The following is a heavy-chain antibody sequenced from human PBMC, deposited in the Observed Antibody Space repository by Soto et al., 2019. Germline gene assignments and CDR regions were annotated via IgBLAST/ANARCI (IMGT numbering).Heavy chain of an antibody. CDR2: ISGSGGST. V-gene: IGHV3-23*01. J-gene: IGHJ4*02. CDR1: GFTFSSYA. D-gene: IGHD3-16*02. CDR3: AKICPTSMITFGGVIVQSESFDY. Sequence: XGSLKLSCAASGFTFSSYAMSWVRQAPGKGLEWVSAISGSGGSTYYADSVKGRFTISRDNSKNTLYLQMNSLRAEDTAVYYCAKICPTSMITFGGVIVQSESFDYWGQGTLVTVSS.